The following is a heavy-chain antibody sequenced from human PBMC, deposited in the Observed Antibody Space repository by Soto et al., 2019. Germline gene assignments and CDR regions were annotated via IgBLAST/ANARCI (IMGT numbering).Heavy chain of an antibody. D-gene: IGHD4-4*01. Sequence: PGGSLRLSCAASGFTFTSFAVSWVRQAPGKGLEWVSYISSSGSTIYYADSVKGRFTISRDNAKNSPYLQMNSLRADDTAVYYCARQPYSNYVGFDYWGQGTLVTVSS. CDR3: ARQPYSNYVGFDY. J-gene: IGHJ4*02. V-gene: IGHV3-48*03. CDR2: ISSSGSTI. CDR1: GFTFTSFA.